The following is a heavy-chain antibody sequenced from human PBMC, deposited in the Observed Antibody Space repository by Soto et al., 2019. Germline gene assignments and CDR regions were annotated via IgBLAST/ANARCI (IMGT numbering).Heavy chain of an antibody. CDR1: GGSISSYY. D-gene: IGHD1-1*01. Sequence: QVQLQESGPGLVKPSETLSLTCTVSGGSISSYYWSWIRQPPGKGLEWIGYIYYSGSTNYNPSLRSRVSISVDTSKNQCSLKVSSVTAADTAVYYCARDRKGTYWGQGTLVTVSS. CDR3: ARDRKGTY. V-gene: IGHV4-59*01. CDR2: IYYSGST. J-gene: IGHJ4*02.